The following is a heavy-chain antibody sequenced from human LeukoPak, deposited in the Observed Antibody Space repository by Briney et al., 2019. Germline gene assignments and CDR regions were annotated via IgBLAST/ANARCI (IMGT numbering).Heavy chain of an antibody. Sequence: SETLSLTCTVSGGSISSSSYYWGWIRQPPGKGLEWIGSIYYSGSPYYNPSLKSRVTISVDTSKKQFSLKLSSVTAADTAVYYCARDIDYGGNSAFDYWGLGIVVTVSS. V-gene: IGHV4-39*02. CDR1: GGSISSSSYY. J-gene: IGHJ4*02. D-gene: IGHD4-23*01. CDR2: IYYSGSP. CDR3: ARDIDYGGNSAFDY.